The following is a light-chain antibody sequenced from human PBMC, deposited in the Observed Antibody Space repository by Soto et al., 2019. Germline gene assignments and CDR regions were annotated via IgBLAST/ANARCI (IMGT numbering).Light chain of an antibody. J-gene: IGKJ1*01. CDR1: QSVTSNY. Sequence: DIVMTQSPATLSLSPGERVTPSCRASQSVTSNYLSWYQQKPGQAPRLLLYGASTRATGIPARFSGSGSGTDFTLTITSLQSEDFAEYHCQQYNNWPQTFGQGTKVDIK. CDR2: GAS. V-gene: IGKV3D-7*01. CDR3: QQYNNWPQT.